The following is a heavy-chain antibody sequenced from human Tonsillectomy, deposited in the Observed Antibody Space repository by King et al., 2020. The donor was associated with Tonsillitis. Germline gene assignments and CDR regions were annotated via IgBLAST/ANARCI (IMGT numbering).Heavy chain of an antibody. CDR3: VRGHHIFDL. CDR1: GFTFSDHY. CDR2: HRNKANRYTT. Sequence: VQLVESGGGLVQPGGSLRLSCVVSGFTFSDHYMDWVRQAPGKGLEWVGGHRNKANRYTTEYAASVKGRFTIPRDESEKSLYLQMNSLKTEDTAVFYCVRGHHIFDLWGRGTLVTVSS. V-gene: IGHV3-72*01. J-gene: IGHJ2*01.